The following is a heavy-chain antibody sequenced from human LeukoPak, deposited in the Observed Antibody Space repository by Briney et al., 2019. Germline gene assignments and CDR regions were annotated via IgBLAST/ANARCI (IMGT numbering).Heavy chain of an antibody. CDR2: ISSSSNYI. V-gene: IGHV3-21*01. CDR1: GFTFSSYT. J-gene: IGHJ4*02. D-gene: IGHD3-3*01. Sequence: GGSLRLSCAASGFTFSSYTMNWVRQAPGKGLEWVSSISSSSNYIYYADSVKGRFTISRDNAKNSLYLQVNSLRAEDTAVYYCARGSSDYDFWSGYYTGIDYWGQGTLVTVSS. CDR3: ARGSSDYDFWSGYYTGIDY.